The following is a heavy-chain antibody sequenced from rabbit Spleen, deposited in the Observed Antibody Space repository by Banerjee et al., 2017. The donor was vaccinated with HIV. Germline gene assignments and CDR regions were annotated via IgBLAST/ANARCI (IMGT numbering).Heavy chain of an antibody. CDR2: IVAGSGST. CDR3: VRDRANIGGDYGPYYFDL. D-gene: IGHD2-1*01. Sequence: QSLEESGGDLVKPGASLTLTCTASGFSFSGAYWICWVRQAPGKGLEWIACIVAGSGSTYYASWAKGRFTISKTSPTTVTLQMTSLTAADTATYFCVRDRANIGGDYGPYYFDLWGPGTLVTVS. J-gene: IGHJ4*01. CDR1: GFSFSGAYW. V-gene: IGHV1S40*01.